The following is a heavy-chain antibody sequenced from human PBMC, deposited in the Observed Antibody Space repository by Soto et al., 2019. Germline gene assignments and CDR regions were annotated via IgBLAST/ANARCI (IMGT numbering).Heavy chain of an antibody. J-gene: IGHJ6*02. V-gene: IGHV4-61*01. CDR1: GDSVTSGSHY. CDR3: ARDRIGYCSSTSCYSRYYYYYGMDV. CDR2: IFYSENT. Sequence: SETLSLTCTVSGDSVTSGSHYWSWIRQPPGKGLEYIGYIFYSENTSYHPSLKSRVTISVDTSKNQFSLKLSSVTAADTAVYYCARDRIGYCSSTSCYSRYYYYYGMDVWGQGTTVTVSS. D-gene: IGHD2-2*02.